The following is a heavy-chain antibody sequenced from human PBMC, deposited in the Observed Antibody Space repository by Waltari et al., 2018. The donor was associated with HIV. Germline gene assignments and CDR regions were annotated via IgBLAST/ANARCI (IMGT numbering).Heavy chain of an antibody. Sequence: QVYLMESGGGVVQPGGSLKLSCAASAFTFSSYGMQWVRQAPGKGLEWVAVIWSDGYNKFYADSVRGRFTFSRDNSKYTLSLQMNSLRAEDTALYYCVKERGPFNGFDIWGQGTKVTVSS. CDR2: IWSDGYNK. CDR3: VKERGPFNGFDI. CDR1: AFTFSSYG. J-gene: IGHJ3*02. V-gene: IGHV3-33*06. D-gene: IGHD3-16*01.